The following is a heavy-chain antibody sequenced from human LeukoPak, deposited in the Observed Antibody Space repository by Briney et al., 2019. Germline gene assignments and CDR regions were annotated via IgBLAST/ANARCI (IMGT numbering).Heavy chain of an antibody. V-gene: IGHV1-46*03. CDR1: GYTFTSYY. D-gene: IGHD2-15*01. J-gene: IGHJ4*02. CDR3: ARGDIVVVVAAV. Sequence: ASVKVSCKASGYTFTSYYMHWVRQAPGQGLEWMGIINPSGGSTSYAQKVQGRDTMTRDTSTSTVYMELSSLRSEDTAVYYCARGDIVVVVAAVWGQGTLVTVSS. CDR2: INPSGGST.